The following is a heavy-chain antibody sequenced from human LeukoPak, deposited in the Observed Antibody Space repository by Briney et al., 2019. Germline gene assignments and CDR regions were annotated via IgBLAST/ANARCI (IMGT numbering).Heavy chain of an antibody. D-gene: IGHD3-22*01. V-gene: IGHV4-34*01. Sequence: PSETLSLTCAVYGGSFSGYYWSWIRQPPGKGLEWIGEINHSGSTNYNPSLKSRVTISVDTSKNQFSLKLSSVTAADTAVYYCARGDPPVHDSSGSTFDYWGQGTLVTVSS. CDR1: GGSFSGYY. CDR2: INHSGST. J-gene: IGHJ4*02. CDR3: ARGDPPVHDSSGSTFDY.